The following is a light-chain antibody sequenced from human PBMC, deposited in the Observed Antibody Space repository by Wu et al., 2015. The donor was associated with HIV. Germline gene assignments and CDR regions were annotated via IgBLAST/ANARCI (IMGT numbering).Light chain of an antibody. J-gene: IGKJ4*01. Sequence: AIQLTQSPSSLSASVGDRVTITCRASQVIQSALAWYQQRPGKTPKFLMYDGSYLNSGVPSRFSGSYSGTTFTLTITSLQPEDSATYYCQQLHAFPLTFGGGPRFTSN. CDR1: QVIQSA. V-gene: IGKV1-13*02. CDR2: DGS. CDR3: QQLHAFPLT.